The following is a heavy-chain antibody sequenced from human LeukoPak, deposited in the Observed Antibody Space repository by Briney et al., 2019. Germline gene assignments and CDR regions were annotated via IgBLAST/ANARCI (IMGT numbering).Heavy chain of an antibody. D-gene: IGHD4-17*01. CDR1: GGTFSSYA. J-gene: IGHJ4*02. CDR2: INPSGGST. CDR3: ARDGTVRYYGDYGIGY. V-gene: IGHV1-46*01. Sequence: ASVKVSCKASGGTFSSYAISWVRQAPGQGLEWMGIINPSGGSTSYAQKFQGRVTMTRDMSTSTVYMELSSLRSEDTAVYYCARDGTVRYYGDYGIGYWGQGTLVTVSS.